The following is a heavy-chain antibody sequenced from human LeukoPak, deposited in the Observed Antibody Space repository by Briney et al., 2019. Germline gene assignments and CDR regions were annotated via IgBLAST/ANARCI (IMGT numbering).Heavy chain of an antibody. D-gene: IGHD6-19*01. CDR1: GYTFTGYY. J-gene: IGHJ4*02. CDR2: INPNSGGT. V-gene: IGHV1-2*02. Sequence: ASVKVSCKASGYTFTGYYMHWVRQAPGQGLEWMGWINPNSGGTNYAQKFQGRVTMTRDTPISTAYMELSRLRSDDTAVYYCASFLAGTTSFFNYFDYWGQGTLVTVS. CDR3: ASFLAGTTSFFNYFDY.